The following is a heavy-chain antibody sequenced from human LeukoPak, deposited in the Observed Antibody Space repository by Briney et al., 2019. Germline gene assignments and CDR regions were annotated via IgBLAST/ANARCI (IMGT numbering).Heavy chain of an antibody. Sequence: GGSLRLSCAASGFTFSSYAMHWVRQAPGKGLEWVSVIYSGGSTYYADSVKGRFTISRDNSKNTLYLQMNSLRAEDTAVYYCARDRGKYCSSTRCYNWYFDLWGRGTLVTVSS. CDR1: GFTFSSYA. D-gene: IGHD2-2*02. J-gene: IGHJ2*01. CDR3: ARDRGKYCSSTRCYNWYFDL. CDR2: IYSGGST. V-gene: IGHV3-53*01.